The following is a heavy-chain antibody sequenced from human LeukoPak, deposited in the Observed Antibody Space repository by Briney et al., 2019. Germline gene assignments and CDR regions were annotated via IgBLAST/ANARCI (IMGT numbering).Heavy chain of an antibody. D-gene: IGHD3-22*01. V-gene: IGHV3-23*01. Sequence: PGASLRLSCAASGFTFSSYAMSWVRQAPGKGLEWVSAISGSGGSTYYADSVKGRFTISRDNSKNTLYLQMNSLRAEDTAVYYCAKTANYYDSSGYGGFDYWGQGTLVTDSS. CDR2: ISGSGGST. CDR1: GFTFSSYA. CDR3: AKTANYYDSSGYGGFDY. J-gene: IGHJ4*02.